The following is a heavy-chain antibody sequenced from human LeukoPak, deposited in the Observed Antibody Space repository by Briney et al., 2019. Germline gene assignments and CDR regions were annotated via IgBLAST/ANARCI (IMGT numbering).Heavy chain of an antibody. CDR2: MNPNSGNT. CDR1: GYTFTSYD. D-gene: IGHD5-18*01. Sequence: ALVKVSCKASGYTFTSYDINWVRQATGQGLEWMGWMNPNSGNTGYAQKFQGRVTMTRNTSISTAYMELSSLRSEDTAVYYCARDSPYSYGGYYYYYYMDVWGKGTTVTVSS. CDR3: ARDSPYSYGGYYYYYYMDV. J-gene: IGHJ6*03. V-gene: IGHV1-8*01.